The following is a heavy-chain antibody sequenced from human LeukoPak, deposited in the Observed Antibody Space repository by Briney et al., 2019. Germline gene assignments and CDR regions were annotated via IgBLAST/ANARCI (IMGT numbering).Heavy chain of an antibody. CDR2: ISSSSSII. J-gene: IGHJ4*02. CDR1: GFTFNNYD. Sequence: GGSLRLSCAASGFTFNNYDMNWVRQAPGKGLEWVSYISSSSSIIYYADSVKGRFTISRDNAKNSLYLQMNSLRAEDTAVYYCARVDYDFWSGHHYYFDYWGQGTLVTVSS. CDR3: ARVDYDFWSGHHYYFDY. V-gene: IGHV3-48*04. D-gene: IGHD3-3*01.